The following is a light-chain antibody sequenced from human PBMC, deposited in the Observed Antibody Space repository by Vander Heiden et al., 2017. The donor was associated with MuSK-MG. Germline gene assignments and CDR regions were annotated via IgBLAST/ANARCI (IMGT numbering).Light chain of an antibody. CDR3: QQLNNYPIT. J-gene: IGKJ5*01. V-gene: IGKV1-9*01. Sequence: DIQLTQSPSFLSASVGDRVTITCRASQGGGSDLAWYQQKPGKAPKLLIYGAATLQSGVPSRFSGSGSGTEFTLTISSLQPEDFATYYCQQLNNYPITFGQGTRLEIK. CDR2: GAA. CDR1: QGGGSD.